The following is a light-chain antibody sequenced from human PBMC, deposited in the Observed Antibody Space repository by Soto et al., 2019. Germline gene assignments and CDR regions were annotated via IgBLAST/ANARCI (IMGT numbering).Light chain of an antibody. Sequence: DIVMTQSPDSLAVSLGERATFNCKSSQSILDRSKNKYYLAWYQQKSGQPPKLLIYWASLRESGVPDRFTGSGFGTDFPLPLHSLEAEDGAVYYRQQVFTSPWTFGQGTKVEI. J-gene: IGKJ1*01. CDR2: WAS. CDR1: QSILDRSKNKYY. CDR3: QQVFTSPWT. V-gene: IGKV4-1*01.